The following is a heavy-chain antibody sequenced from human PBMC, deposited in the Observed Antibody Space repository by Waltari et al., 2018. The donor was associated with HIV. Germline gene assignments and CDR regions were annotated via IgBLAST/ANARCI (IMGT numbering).Heavy chain of an antibody. CDR2: MSINSGNA. CDR3: VTSRPGAVFGDF. CDR1: GFNFARFD. V-gene: IGHV1-8*01. Sequence: QAQLVQSGAEVRKPAASVKVPCMASGFNFARFDTNWVRRATGQGLEWMGWMSINSGNAGYGQRFKGRLTLTRDTSIDMAYMELNSLTPQDTAVYYCVTSRPGAVFGDFWGQGTPVTVSS. D-gene: IGHD3-3*01. J-gene: IGHJ4*02.